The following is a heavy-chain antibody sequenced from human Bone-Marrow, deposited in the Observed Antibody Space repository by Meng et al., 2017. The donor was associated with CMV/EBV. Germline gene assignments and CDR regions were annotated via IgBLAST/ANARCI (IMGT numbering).Heavy chain of an antibody. V-gene: IGHV3-30*04. CDR1: GFTFSSYA. J-gene: IGHJ4*01. CDR3: AREHVQPIRINMIVEPDCNCFDD. Sequence: GESLKISCAASGFTFSSYAMHWVRQAPGKGLEWVAVISYDGSNKYYADSVKGRFTISRDNSNNTLYLQMNRLRAEDTAVYYCAREHVQPIRINMIVEPDCNCFDDWGQGTLVTVSS. CDR2: ISYDGSNK. D-gene: IGHD3-22*01.